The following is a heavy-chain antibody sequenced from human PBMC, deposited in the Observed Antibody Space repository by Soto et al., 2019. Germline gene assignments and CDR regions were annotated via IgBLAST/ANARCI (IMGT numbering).Heavy chain of an antibody. V-gene: IGHV4-59*01. CDR1: GGSISTYY. CDR2: VSYLGDT. D-gene: IGHD6-13*01. CDR3: ASAGAGRAPISI. Sequence: SETLSLTCNISGGSISTYYWTWVRQSPGKGLEWIGYVSYLGDTNYNPSLKSRVTISVDTPKNQFSLNLGSVTAADTAMYYCASAGAGRAPISIWGPGTMVTVSS. J-gene: IGHJ3*02.